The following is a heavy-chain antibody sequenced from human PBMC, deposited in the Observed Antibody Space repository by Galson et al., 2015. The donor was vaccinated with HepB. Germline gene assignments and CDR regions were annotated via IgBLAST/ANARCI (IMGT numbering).Heavy chain of an antibody. CDR2: INTRTGDT. CDR3: AGGLKYFDWLGAFDP. V-gene: IGHV1-2*02. J-gene: IGHJ5*02. Sequence: WINTRTGDTYTSQKSQGRVAMSRDTSINTAYMELSRLKSDDTAVYFCAGGLKYFDWLGAFDPWGQGTLVTVSS. D-gene: IGHD3-9*01.